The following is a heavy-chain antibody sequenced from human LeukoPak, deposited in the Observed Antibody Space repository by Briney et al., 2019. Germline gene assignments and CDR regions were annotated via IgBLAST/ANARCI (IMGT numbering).Heavy chain of an antibody. CDR1: GFTFSGSA. CDR3: ARRGITMVRGVGYFDY. CDR2: ISYDGSNK. Sequence: GGSLRLSCAASGFTFSGSAMHRVRQAPGKGLEWVAVISYDGSNKYYADSVKGRFTISRDNSKSTLYLQMNSLRAEDTAVYYCARRGITMVRGVGYFDYWGQGTLVTVSS. D-gene: IGHD3-10*01. J-gene: IGHJ4*02. V-gene: IGHV3-30-3*01.